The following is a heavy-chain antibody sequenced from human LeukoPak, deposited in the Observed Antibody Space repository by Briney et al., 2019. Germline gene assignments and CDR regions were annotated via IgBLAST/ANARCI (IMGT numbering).Heavy chain of an antibody. CDR1: GGSISSYF. CDR3: ARHFYYGSGTYMDV. V-gene: IGHV4-34*01. D-gene: IGHD3-10*01. CDR2: INHSGST. Sequence: SETLSLTCTVSGGSISSYFWSWIRQPPGKGLEWIGEINHSGSTNYNPSLKSRVTISVDTSKNQFSLKLSSVTAADTAVYYCARHFYYGSGTYMDVWGKGTTVTISS. J-gene: IGHJ6*03.